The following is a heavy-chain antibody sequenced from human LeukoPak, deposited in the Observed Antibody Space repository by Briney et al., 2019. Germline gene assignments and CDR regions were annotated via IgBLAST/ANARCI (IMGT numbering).Heavy chain of an antibody. CDR1: GGSISSYY. J-gene: IGHJ4*02. D-gene: IGHD2-2*01. CDR2: IYTSGST. V-gene: IGHV4-4*07. CDR3: AGLHCSSTSCYGYFDY. Sequence: SETLSLTCTVSGGSISSYYWSWIRQPAGKGLEWIGRIYTSGSTNYNPSLKSRVTMSVDTSKNQFSLKLSSVTAADTAVYYCAGLHCSSTSCYGYFDYWGQGTLVTVFS.